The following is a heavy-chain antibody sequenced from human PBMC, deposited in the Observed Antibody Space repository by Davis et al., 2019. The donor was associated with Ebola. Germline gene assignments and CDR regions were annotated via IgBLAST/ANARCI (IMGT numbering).Heavy chain of an antibody. J-gene: IGHJ4*02. CDR2: INSDGSST. D-gene: IGHD2-2*01. CDR1: GFTFNSYW. V-gene: IGHV3-74*01. CDR3: ARAYCSSTSCYMFDY. Sequence: HTGGSLRLSCAASGFTFNSYWMHWVRQAPGKGLVWVSRINSDGSSTSYADSVKGRFTISRDNAKNTLYLQMNSLRAEDTAVYYCARAYCSSTSCYMFDYWGQGTPVTVSS.